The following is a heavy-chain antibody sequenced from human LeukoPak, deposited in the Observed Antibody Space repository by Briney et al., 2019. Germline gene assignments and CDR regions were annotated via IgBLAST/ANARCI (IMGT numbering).Heavy chain of an antibody. D-gene: IGHD1-1*01. CDR1: GFTFSSYA. V-gene: IGHV3-23*01. J-gene: IGHJ4*02. Sequence: PGGSLRLSCAASGFTFSSYAMSWVRQAPGKGLEWVSNISGSGGGTFYADSVKGRFTISRDNSKNTLYLQMNSLRAEDTAVYYCAKDYWKENYWGQGTLVTVSS. CDR2: ISGSGGGT. CDR3: AKDYWKENY.